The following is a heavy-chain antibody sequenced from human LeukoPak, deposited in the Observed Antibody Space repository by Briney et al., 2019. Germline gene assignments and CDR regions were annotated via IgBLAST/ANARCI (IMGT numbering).Heavy chain of an antibody. Sequence: SETLSLTCAVSGYSISSGYYWGWIRQPPGKGLDWIGSISHSGSTYYNPSLRSRVTISIDTSENQLSLRLNSVTATDTAVYYCARVGGYSYGNYYFNYWGQGTLVTVSS. V-gene: IGHV4-38-2*01. D-gene: IGHD5-18*01. CDR3: ARVGGYSYGNYYFNY. CDR1: GYSISSGYY. J-gene: IGHJ4*02. CDR2: ISHSGST.